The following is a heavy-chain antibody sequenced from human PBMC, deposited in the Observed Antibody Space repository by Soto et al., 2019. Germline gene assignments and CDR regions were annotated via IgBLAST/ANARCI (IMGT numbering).Heavy chain of an antibody. D-gene: IGHD6-6*01. CDR1: GYSFTSYW. CDR3: ARGGIAARPIKGLYYYYGMDV. V-gene: IGHV5-51*01. J-gene: IGHJ6*02. CDR2: IYPGDSDT. Sequence: GGSLRLSCKGSGYSFTSYWIGWVRQMPGKGLEWMGIIYPGDSDTRYSPSFQGQVTISADKSISTAYLQWSSLKASDTAMYYCARGGIAARPIKGLYYYYGMDVWGQGTTVTVSS.